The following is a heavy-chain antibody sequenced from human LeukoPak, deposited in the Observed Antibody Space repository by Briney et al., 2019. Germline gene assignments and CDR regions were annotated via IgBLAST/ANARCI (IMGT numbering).Heavy chain of an antibody. CDR3: ARSAWGYAFDI. J-gene: IGHJ3*02. D-gene: IGHD3-16*01. CDR1: GGSMRNYY. CDR2: IHYSGST. Sequence: SDTLSLTCSVSGGSMRNYYWSWIWQPPGKGLEWIGYIHYSGSTNYNPSLKIRVTTSLDTSKNQFSLKLSSVTAADTAMYYCARSAWGYAFDIWGQGTMVIVSS. V-gene: IGHV4-59*07.